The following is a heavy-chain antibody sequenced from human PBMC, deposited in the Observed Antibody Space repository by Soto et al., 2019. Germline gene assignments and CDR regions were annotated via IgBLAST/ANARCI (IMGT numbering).Heavy chain of an antibody. Sequence: GESLILSSVASGFTFRTFAMSWVRQAPGKGPEWVSGISGSGTSTYYADSVKGRFTISRDNSKNTLYLQMNSLRAEDTAVYYCAKTEQWLIAYFDYWGQGT. V-gene: IGHV3-23*01. J-gene: IGHJ4*02. D-gene: IGHD6-19*01. CDR2: ISGSGTST. CDR1: GFTFRTFA. CDR3: AKTEQWLIAYFDY.